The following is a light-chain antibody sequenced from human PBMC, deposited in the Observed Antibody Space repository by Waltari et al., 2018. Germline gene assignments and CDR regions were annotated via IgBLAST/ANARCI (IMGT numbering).Light chain of an antibody. CDR2: DAS. Sequence: EIVLTQSPAPLSLSPGEPATLPCRASQCVGTYLAWYQQKPGQAPKLLIFDASNRDKGIPDRFRGSGSGTDFTLTISSLEPEDFELYYCQQRSSWTPHTFGQGARLEIK. CDR1: QCVGTY. J-gene: IGKJ2*01. CDR3: QQRSSWTPHT. V-gene: IGKV3-11*01.